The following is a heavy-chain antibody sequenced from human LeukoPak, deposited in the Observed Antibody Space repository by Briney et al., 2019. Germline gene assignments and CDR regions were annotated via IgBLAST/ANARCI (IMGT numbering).Heavy chain of an antibody. Sequence: SETLSLTCTVSGGSISGYYWSWIRQTPGKGLEWIGYMYSSGNSNYNPSLKSRVTMSVDTSKNQFSLKVTSVTAADTAIYYCARRGPGEHLFDFWGQGIPVTVSS. CDR3: ARRGPGEHLFDF. V-gene: IGHV4-59*01. J-gene: IGHJ4*02. CDR2: MYSSGNS. CDR1: GGSISGYY. D-gene: IGHD1/OR15-1a*01.